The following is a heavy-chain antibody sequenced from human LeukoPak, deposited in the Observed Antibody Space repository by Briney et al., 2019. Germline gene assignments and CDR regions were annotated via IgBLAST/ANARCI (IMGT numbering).Heavy chain of an antibody. V-gene: IGHV3-49*03. D-gene: IGHD3-22*01. CDR1: GFAFGDYA. CDR2: IRGKTYGETT. CDR3: ARDPRGPTGYDHSGRDTFDY. Sequence: GGSLRLSCTTSGFAFGDYALSWFRQAPGKGLEWVAFIRGKTYGETTQYAASVRGRFTVARDDSNRVAYLQMNSLKTDDTAVYYCARDPRGPTGYDHSGRDTFDYWGQGTLVTVSS. J-gene: IGHJ4*02.